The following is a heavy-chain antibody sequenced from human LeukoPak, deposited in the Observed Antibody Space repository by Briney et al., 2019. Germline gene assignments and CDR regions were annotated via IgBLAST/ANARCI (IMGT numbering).Heavy chain of an antibody. D-gene: IGHD3-22*01. CDR3: ARVSPPDRYYYDSSGYMDY. V-gene: IGHV3-30-3*01. J-gene: IGHJ4*02. CDR2: ISYDGSNK. Sequence: GGSLRLSCAASGFTFSSYAMHWVRQAPGKGLEWVAVISYDGSNKYYADSVKGRFTISRDNSKNTLYLQMNSLRAEDTAVYYCARVSPPDRYYYDSSGYMDYWGQGTLVTVSS. CDR1: GFTFSSYA.